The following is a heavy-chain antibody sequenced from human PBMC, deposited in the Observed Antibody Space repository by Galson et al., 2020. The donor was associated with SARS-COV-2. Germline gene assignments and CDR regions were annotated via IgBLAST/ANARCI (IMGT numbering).Heavy chain of an antibody. CDR2: INPNSGGT. CDR1: GYTFTGYY. Sequence: PRASVKVSCKASGYTFTGYYMHWVRQAPGQGLEWMGWINPNSGGTNYAQKFQGRVTMTRDTSISTAYMELSRLRSDDTAVYYCARAGIVVVPAAIKDAFDIWGQGTMVTVSS. CDR3: ARAGIVVVPAAIKDAFDI. V-gene: IGHV1-2*02. J-gene: IGHJ3*02. D-gene: IGHD2-2*01.